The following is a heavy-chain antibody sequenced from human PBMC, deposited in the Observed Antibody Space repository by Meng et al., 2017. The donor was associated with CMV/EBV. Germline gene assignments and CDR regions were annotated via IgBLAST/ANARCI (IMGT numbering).Heavy chain of an antibody. CDR1: GGTFSSYA. CDR2: IIPIFGTA. D-gene: IGHD2-2*01. V-gene: IGHV1-69*05. Sequence: SAKVSCKASGGTFSSYAISWLRQAPGQGLEWMGGIIPIFGTANYAQKFQGRVTITTDESTSTAYMELSSLRPEDTAVYYCARGREPAARLDYYGMDVWGQGTTVTVSS. J-gene: IGHJ6*02. CDR3: ARGREPAARLDYYGMDV.